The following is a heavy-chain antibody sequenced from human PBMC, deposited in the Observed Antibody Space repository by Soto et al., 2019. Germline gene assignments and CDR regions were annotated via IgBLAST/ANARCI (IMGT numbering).Heavy chain of an antibody. V-gene: IGHV1-2*02. CDR2: INPNSGGT. CDR3: ARAQSIVVVPAAHKNWFDP. J-gene: IGHJ5*02. Sequence: EASVKVSCKASGYTFTGYYVHWVRQAPGQGREWMGWINPNSGGTNSAQNFQGRVTMTRDTSISTAYMELSSLRSDDTGVYYCARAQSIVVVPAAHKNWFDPXGQGTLVT. D-gene: IGHD2-2*01. CDR1: GYTFTGYY.